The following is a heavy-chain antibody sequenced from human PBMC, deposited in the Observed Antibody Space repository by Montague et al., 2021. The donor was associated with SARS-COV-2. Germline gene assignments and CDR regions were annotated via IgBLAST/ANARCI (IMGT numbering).Heavy chain of an antibody. Sequence: SETLSLTCTVSGGSISNHYWSWIRQPPGKGLEWIAFYSGNTNYNPSLKSRVTISVDTSKNQFSLTMSSVTAADTAVYYCARVGGNYYRYFDYWGQGSLVTVSS. V-gene: IGHV4-59*11. D-gene: IGHD1-26*01. CDR2: FYSGNT. CDR3: ARVGGNYYRYFDY. CDR1: GGSISNHY. J-gene: IGHJ4*02.